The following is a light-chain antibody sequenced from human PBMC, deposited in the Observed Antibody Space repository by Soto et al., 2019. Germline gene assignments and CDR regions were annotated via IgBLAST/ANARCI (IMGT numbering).Light chain of an antibody. CDR2: SAS. Sequence: FRMTHDIDTLAVSLGERATINCMPGKGVLYSSNNKNHLAWYHQKPGQPPKLLIYSASTRESGVPDRFSGSGSGTDFTLTISSLQAEDLAVYYCQQYYSSSVTFGGGTKVDIK. J-gene: IGKJ4*01. CDR1: KGVLYSSNNKNH. CDR3: QQYYSSSVT. V-gene: IGKV4-1*01.